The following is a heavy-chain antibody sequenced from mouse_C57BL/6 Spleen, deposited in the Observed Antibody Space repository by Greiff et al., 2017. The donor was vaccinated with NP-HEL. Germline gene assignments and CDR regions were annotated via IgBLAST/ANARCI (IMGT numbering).Heavy chain of an antibody. CDR3: ARSLLRLDY. CDR1: GYTFTSYW. D-gene: IGHD1-2*01. Sequence: QVQLQQPGAELVMPGASVKLSCKASGYTFTSYWMHWVKQRPGQGLEWIGEIDPSDSYTNYNQKFKGKSTLTVDKSSSTAYMQLSSLTSKDSAVYYCARSLLRLDYWGQGTTLTVSS. V-gene: IGHV1-69*01. CDR2: IDPSDSYT. J-gene: IGHJ2*01.